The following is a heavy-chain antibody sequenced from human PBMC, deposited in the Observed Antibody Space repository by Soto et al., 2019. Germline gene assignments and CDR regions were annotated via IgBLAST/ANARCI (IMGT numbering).Heavy chain of an antibody. D-gene: IGHD3-3*02. Sequence: PGASVKVSCKASGFTFTSSAVQWVRQARGQRLEWIGWIVVGSGNTNYAQKFQERVTITRDMSTSTAYMELSSLRSEDTAVYYCAAPVLALAFDIWGQGAMVTVSS. J-gene: IGHJ3*02. CDR2: IVVGSGNT. V-gene: IGHV1-58*01. CDR1: GFTFTSSA. CDR3: AAPVLALAFDI.